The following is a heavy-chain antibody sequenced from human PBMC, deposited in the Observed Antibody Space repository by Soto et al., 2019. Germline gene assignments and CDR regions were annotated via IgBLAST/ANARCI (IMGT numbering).Heavy chain of an antibody. Sequence: GESLKISCAASGFTFSSYAMSWVRQAPGKGLEWVSAISGSGGSTYYADSVKGRFTISRDNSKNTLYLQMNSLRAEDTAVYYCAKVIAARHSFGMDVWGQGTTVTVSS. D-gene: IGHD6-6*01. CDR1: GFTFSSYA. V-gene: IGHV3-23*01. CDR2: ISGSGGST. CDR3: AKVIAARHSFGMDV. J-gene: IGHJ6*02.